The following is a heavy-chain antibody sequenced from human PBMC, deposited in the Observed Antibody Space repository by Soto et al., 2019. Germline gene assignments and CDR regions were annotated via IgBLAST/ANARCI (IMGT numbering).Heavy chain of an antibody. D-gene: IGHD6-6*01. V-gene: IGHV4-34*01. CDR1: GGSFSGYY. CDR2: INHSGST. J-gene: IGHJ6*02. Sequence: SETLSLTCAVYGGSFSGYYWSWIRQPPGKGLEWIGEINHSGSTNYNPSLKSRVTISVDTSKNQFSLKLSSVTAADTAVYYCARGRQGAARYYYYGMDVWGQGTTVTVSS. CDR3: ARGRQGAARYYYYGMDV.